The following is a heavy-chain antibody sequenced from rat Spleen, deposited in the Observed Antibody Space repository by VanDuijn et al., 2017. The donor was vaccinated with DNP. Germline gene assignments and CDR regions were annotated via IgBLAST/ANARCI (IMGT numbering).Heavy chain of an antibody. CDR2: ISYSGST. V-gene: IGHV3-1*01. J-gene: IGHJ2*01. D-gene: IGHD1-11*01. CDR1: GYSITNNY. Sequence: EVQLQESGPGLVKPSQSLSLTCSVTGYSITNNYWGWIRKFPGNKMEWIGHISYSGSTSYNPSLKSRISITRDTSKNQFFLHLNSVTTEDTATYYCARGDYGGYSHWFDYWGQGVMVTVSS. CDR3: ARGDYGGYSHWFDY.